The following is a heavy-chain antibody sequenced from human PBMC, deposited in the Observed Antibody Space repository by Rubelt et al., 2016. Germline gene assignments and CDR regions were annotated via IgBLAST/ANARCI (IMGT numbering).Heavy chain of an antibody. Sequence: QVQLQESGPGLVKPSETLSLTCSVSDGSISSYYWSWIRQPPGKGLERIGYIYSSGNTNYNPSLKSRVTISVDTSKNQFSLRRNPVTAADPAVYYCAGGKTVAEYWGQGTLITVSS. CDR1: DGSISSYY. D-gene: IGHD6-19*01. J-gene: IGHJ4*02. CDR3: AGGKTVAEY. CDR2: IYSSGNT. V-gene: IGHV4-59*01.